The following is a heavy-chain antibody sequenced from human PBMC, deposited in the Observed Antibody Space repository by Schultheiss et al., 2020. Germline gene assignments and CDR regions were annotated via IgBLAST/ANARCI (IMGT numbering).Heavy chain of an antibody. V-gene: IGHV4-31*01. CDR2: SYDSGSS. D-gene: IGHD3-10*01. CDR1: GGSISSGDYF. J-gene: IGHJ2*01. CDR3: ARMSLLGRPSYWYFDL. Sequence: SETLSLTCTVSGGSISSGDYFWNWIRQLPGKGLEWIGYSYDSGSSYYNPSLKSLVTISADMSKNQFSLKLSSVTAADTAVYYCARMSLLGRPSYWYFDLWGRGSLVTVSS.